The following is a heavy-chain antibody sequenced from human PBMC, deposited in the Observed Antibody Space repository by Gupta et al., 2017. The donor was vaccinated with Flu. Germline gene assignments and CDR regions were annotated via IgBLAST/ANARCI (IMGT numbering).Heavy chain of an antibody. V-gene: IGHV3-7*01. Sequence: EVQLVESGGNLVQPGGSLRLSCAASGFTFSNYWMTWVRQAPGKGLEWVANIKQDGSEKYYVDSVKGRFTISRDNAKNALYLQINSLRAEDTAVYYCARDAGGLIWNSYFDYWGQGILVTVSS. CDR3: ARDAGGLIWNSYFDY. CDR2: IKQDGSEK. J-gene: IGHJ4*02. CDR1: GFTFSNYW. D-gene: IGHD1-7*01.